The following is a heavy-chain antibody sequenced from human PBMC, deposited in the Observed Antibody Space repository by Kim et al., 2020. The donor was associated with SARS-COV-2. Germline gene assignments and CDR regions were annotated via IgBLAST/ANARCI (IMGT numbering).Heavy chain of an antibody. CDR1: GFTFSSYG. CDR2: ISYDGSNK. CDR3: AKEPGSYGSGNYYYYYMDV. V-gene: IGHV3-30*18. Sequence: GGSLRLSCAASGFTFSSYGMHWVRQAPGKGLEWVAVISYDGSNKYYADSVKGRFTISRDNSKNTLYLQMNSLRAEDTAVYYCAKEPGSYGSGNYYYYYMDVWGKGTTVTVSS. J-gene: IGHJ6*03. D-gene: IGHD3-10*01.